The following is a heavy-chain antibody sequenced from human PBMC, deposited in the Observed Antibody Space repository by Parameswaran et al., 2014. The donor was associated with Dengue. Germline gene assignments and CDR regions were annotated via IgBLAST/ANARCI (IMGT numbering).Heavy chain of an antibody. D-gene: IGHD5-18*01. V-gene: IGHV1-2*04. CDR2: INPNSGGT. J-gene: IGHJ2*01. Sequence: WVRQAPGQGLEWMGWINPNSGGTNYAQKFQGWVTMTRDTSISTAYMELSRLRSDDTAVYYCARAFWAGYSYGYGSDWYFDLWGRGTLVTVSS. CDR3: ARAFWAGYSYGYGSDWYFDL.